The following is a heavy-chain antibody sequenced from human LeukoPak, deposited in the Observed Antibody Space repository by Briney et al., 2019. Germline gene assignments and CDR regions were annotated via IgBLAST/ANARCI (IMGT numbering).Heavy chain of an antibody. V-gene: IGHV5-51*01. J-gene: IGHJ5*02. D-gene: IGHD6-6*01. CDR1: GYTFTSYW. CDR2: IYPGDSDT. Sequence: GESLKISCQSSGYTFTSYWIGWVRQMPGKGLQWMGIIYPGDSDTTYSPSFQGRVTISADKSISTAYLQWSSLKASDTAIYYCARLIVGSSSTGWFDPWGQGTLVTVSS. CDR3: ARLIVGSSSTGWFDP.